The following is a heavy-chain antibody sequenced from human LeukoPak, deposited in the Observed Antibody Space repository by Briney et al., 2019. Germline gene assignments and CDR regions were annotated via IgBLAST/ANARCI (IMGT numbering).Heavy chain of an antibody. V-gene: IGHV1-18*01. CDR2: ISAYNGNT. D-gene: IGHD5-18*01. CDR1: GYTFTSYG. CDR3: ARGVRIQLWLGDYFDY. J-gene: IGHJ4*02. Sequence: ASVKVSCKASGYTFTSYGISWVRQAPGQGLEWMGWISAYNGNTNYAQKLQGRVTMTTDTSTSTAYMELRSLRSDDTAVYYCARGVRIQLWLGDYFDYWGQGTLVTVSS.